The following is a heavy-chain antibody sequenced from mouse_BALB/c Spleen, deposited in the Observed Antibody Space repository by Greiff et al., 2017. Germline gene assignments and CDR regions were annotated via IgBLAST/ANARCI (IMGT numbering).Heavy chain of an antibody. CDR1: GYTFTSYW. CDR2: INPSTGYT. CDR3: AGEGPDYGFAY. Sequence: QVQLQQSGAELAKPGASVKMSCKASGYTFTSYWMYWVKQRPGQGLEWIGYINPSTGYTEYNQKFKDKATLTADKSSSTAYMQLSSLTSEDSAVYYCAGEGPDYGFAYWGQGTLATVSA. D-gene: IGHD2-4*01. J-gene: IGHJ3*01. V-gene: IGHV1-7*01.